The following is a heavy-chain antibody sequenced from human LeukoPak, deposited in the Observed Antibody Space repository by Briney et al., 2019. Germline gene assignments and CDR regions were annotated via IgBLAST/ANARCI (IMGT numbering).Heavy chain of an antibody. J-gene: IGHJ4*02. V-gene: IGHV1-18*01. CDR2: ISAYNGNT. Sequence: ASVKVSCKASGYSFVLYGISWVRQAPGEGPEWMGWISAYNGNTNYAQKLQGRVTMTTDTSTSTAYMELRSLRSDDTAVYYCARGMAFDYWGQGTLVTVSS. CDR3: ARGMAFDY. D-gene: IGHD6-13*01. CDR1: GYSFVLYG.